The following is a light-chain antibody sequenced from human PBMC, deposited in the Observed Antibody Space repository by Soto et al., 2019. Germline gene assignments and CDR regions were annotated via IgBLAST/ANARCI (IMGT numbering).Light chain of an antibody. J-gene: IGKJ3*01. CDR1: QGISSA. V-gene: IGKV1D-13*01. CDR2: DAS. Sequence: AIQLTQSPSSLSASVGDRVTITCRASQGISSALAWYQQKPGKAPKLLIYDASSLESGVPSRFSGSGSGTDFTLSISSLQPEEFATYYCQQFNNYPFTFGPGTKVDIK. CDR3: QQFNNYPFT.